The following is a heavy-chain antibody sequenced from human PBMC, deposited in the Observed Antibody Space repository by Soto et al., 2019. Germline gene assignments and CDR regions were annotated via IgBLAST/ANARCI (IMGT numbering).Heavy chain of an antibody. CDR1: GYTFTSYA. J-gene: IGHJ6*02. Sequence: ASVKVSCKASGYTFTSYAMHWVRQAPGQRLEWMGWINAGNGNTKYSQKFQGRVTITRDTSASTAYMELSSLRPEDTAVYYCARAMDLEWLLYSDGMDVWGQGTTVTVSS. CDR3: ARAMDLEWLLYSDGMDV. CDR2: INAGNGNT. D-gene: IGHD3-3*01. V-gene: IGHV1-3*01.